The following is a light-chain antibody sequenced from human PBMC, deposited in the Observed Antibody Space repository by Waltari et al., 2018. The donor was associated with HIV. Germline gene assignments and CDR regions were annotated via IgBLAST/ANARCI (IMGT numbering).Light chain of an antibody. Sequence: VMPQSPATLLASPGTTANLSCRASRSVGSSLAWYQQKPGRGPRLLIYGASSRASDVPPTFSGSGAGTDFSLSISSLRSDDVGIYYCQQYSTWPLTFGRGTTVEIK. J-gene: IGKJ1*01. V-gene: IGKV3-15*01. CDR2: GAS. CDR3: QQYSTWPLT. CDR1: RSVGSS.